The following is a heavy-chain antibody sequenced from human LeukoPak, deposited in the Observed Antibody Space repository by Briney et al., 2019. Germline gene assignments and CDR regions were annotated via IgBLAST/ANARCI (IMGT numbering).Heavy chain of an antibody. CDR1: GFTFSSYW. CDR3: ARDRGTKKPGIIEY. D-gene: IGHD6-13*01. Sequence: GGSLRLSCAASGFTFSSYWLHWVRQAPGKGLVWVSRINSDGSSTSYADSVKGRFTISRDNAKNTLYLQMNSLRAEDTAVYYCARDRGTKKPGIIEYWGQGTLVTVSS. V-gene: IGHV3-74*01. J-gene: IGHJ4*02. CDR2: INSDGSST.